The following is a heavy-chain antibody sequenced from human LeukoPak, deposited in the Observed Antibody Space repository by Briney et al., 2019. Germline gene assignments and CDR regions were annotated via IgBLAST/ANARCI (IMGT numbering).Heavy chain of an antibody. J-gene: IGHJ4*02. V-gene: IGHV4-4*07. CDR3: ARGSIAAADSFDY. CDR2: IYTSGST. CDR1: GGSISSYY. Sequence: SETLSLTCTVSGGSISSYYWSWIRQPPGKGLEWIGRIYTSGSTNYNPSLKSRVTMSVDTSKNQFSLRLSSVTAADTAVYYCARGSIAAADSFDYWGQGTLVTVSS. D-gene: IGHD6-13*01.